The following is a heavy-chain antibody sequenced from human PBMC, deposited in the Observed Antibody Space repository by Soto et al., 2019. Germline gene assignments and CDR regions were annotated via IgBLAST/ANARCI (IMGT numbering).Heavy chain of an antibody. CDR1: GFTFSSYA. CDR2: ISYDGSNK. D-gene: IGHD6-19*01. J-gene: IGHJ6*02. Sequence: GGSLRLSCAASGFTFSSYAMHWVRQAPGKGLEWVAVISYDGSNKYYADSVKGRFTISRDNSKNTLYLQMNSLRAEDTAVYYCARVIDGSGWPHYYYDGMDVWGQGTTVTVSS. CDR3: ARVIDGSGWPHYYYDGMDV. V-gene: IGHV3-30-3*01.